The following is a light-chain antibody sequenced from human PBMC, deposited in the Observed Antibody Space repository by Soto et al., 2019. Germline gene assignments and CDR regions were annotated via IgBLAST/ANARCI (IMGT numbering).Light chain of an antibody. J-gene: IGLJ1*01. V-gene: IGLV1-40*01. CDR2: SNA. CDR3: QSYDSSQSSYV. Sequence: QSVLTQPPSVSEAPGQRVTISCTGTSSDIGAGHDVHWYQQLPGAAPKLLIYSNAIRPSGVPDRFSGSKSGTSASLAITGLRAEDEADYYCQSYDSSQSSYVFGTGTKVTVL. CDR1: SSDIGAGHD.